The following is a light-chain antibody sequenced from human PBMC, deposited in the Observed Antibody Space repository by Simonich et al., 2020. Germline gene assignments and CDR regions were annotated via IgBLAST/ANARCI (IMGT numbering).Light chain of an antibody. J-gene: IGKJ2*01. Sequence: IQLTQSPSFLSASVGDRVTITCRASQGISSYLAWYQQKPGKAPKLLIYAASNLQSWVPSRFSGSGSGTEFTLTIRSLQPEDFATYYCQQLNSYPRFTFGQGTKLEIK. V-gene: IGKV1-9*01. CDR1: QGISSY. CDR3: QQLNSYPRFT. CDR2: AAS.